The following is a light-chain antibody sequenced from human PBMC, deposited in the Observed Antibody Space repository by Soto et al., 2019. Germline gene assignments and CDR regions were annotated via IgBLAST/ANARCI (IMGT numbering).Light chain of an antibody. CDR2: AAS. Sequence: DIQMTQSPSSLSGSVGDRVTITCQASQDISTYLNWYQQTPGKAPKLLIYAASNLETGVPSRFTGSGSGTDFTFTISSLQPEDIGTYFCQQFYNIPITFGPGTKVDIK. J-gene: IGKJ3*01. CDR3: QQFYNIPIT. CDR1: QDISTY. V-gene: IGKV1-33*01.